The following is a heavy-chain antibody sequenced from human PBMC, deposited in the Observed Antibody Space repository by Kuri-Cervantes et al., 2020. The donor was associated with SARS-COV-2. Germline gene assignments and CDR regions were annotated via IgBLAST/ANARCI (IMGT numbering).Heavy chain of an antibody. CDR2: INHSGST. CDR3: ARYLYGSGSYYNSYYFDY. Sequence: GSLRLSCAVYGGSFSGYYWSWIRQPPGKGLEWIGEINHSGSTNYNPSLKSRVTISVDTSKNQFSLKLSSVTAADTAVYYCARYLYGSGSYYNSYYFDYWGQGILVTVSS. CDR1: GGSFSGYY. J-gene: IGHJ4*02. D-gene: IGHD3-10*01. V-gene: IGHV4-34*01.